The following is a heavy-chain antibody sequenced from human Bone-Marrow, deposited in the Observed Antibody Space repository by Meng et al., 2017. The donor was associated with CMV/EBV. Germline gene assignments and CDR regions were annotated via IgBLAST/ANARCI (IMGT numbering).Heavy chain of an antibody. J-gene: IGHJ4*02. CDR3: ARHYYDSRGYYYGSDY. D-gene: IGHD3-22*01. V-gene: IGHV3-21*01. CDR1: FTFISYG. CDR2: ISSNSSYI. Sequence: FTFISYGMNWVRQAPGKGLEWVSSISSNSSYIYYADSVKGRFTISRDNAKNSLYLQMNSLRAEDTAVYYCARHYYDSRGYYYGSDYWGQGTLVTVSS.